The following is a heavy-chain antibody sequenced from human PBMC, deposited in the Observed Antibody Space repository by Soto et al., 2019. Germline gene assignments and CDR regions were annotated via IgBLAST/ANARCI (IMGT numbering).Heavy chain of an antibody. D-gene: IGHD3-3*01. J-gene: IGHJ4*02. CDR3: AKDLEYDFWSGYYPGGFDY. CDR1: GFTFRSYA. V-gene: IGHV3-23*01. CDR2: ISGSGGST. Sequence: EVQLLESGGGLVQPGGSLRLSCAASGFTFRSYAMSWVRQAPGKGLEWVSAISGSGGSTYYADSVKRRFTISRDNSQNPQYLHSSGLGADYTVVYYCAKDLEYDFWSGYYPGGFDYWGQGTLVTV.